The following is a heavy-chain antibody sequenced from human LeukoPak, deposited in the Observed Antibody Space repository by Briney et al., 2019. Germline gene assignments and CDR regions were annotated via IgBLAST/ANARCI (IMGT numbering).Heavy chain of an antibody. Sequence: GSLRLSCAASGLTFSDYAMSWVRQARGKGLEWVSAVTGSGGSTYYTDSVKGRFTISRDNFKNILYLQMNNLRADDTALYYCASRYCSGGSCYNRYYFDNWGQGTLVTVSS. V-gene: IGHV3-23*01. J-gene: IGHJ4*02. CDR2: VTGSGGST. CDR1: GLTFSDYA. D-gene: IGHD2-15*01. CDR3: ASRYCSGGSCYNRYYFDN.